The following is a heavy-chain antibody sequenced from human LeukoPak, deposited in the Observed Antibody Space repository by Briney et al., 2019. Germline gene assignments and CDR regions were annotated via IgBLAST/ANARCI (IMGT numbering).Heavy chain of an antibody. CDR2: IYPGDSDT. J-gene: IGHJ4*02. Sequence: LKIXXXXSGXXXXSYWIGWVRQMPGKGLEWMGIIYPGDSDTRYSPSFQGQVTISADKSISTTYLQWSSLKASDTAMYYCARGPDWRLDYWGQGTLVTVSS. CDR3: ARGPDWRLDY. V-gene: IGHV5-51*01. D-gene: IGHD3/OR15-3a*01. CDR1: GXXXXSYW.